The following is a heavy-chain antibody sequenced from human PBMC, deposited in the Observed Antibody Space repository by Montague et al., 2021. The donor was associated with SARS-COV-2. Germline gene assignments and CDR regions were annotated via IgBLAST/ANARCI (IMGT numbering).Heavy chain of an antibody. Sequence: SLRLSCAASGFTFSNYHMTWVRQAPGKGLQWVSYISRDSAEIYYAESVKGRFTTSRDNDRSALYLQMNTLRNEDTAMYYCARDSGITGADDYWGQGTLVVVSS. CDR1: GFTFSNYH. V-gene: IGHV3-48*02. D-gene: IGHD1-14*01. CDR2: ISRDSAEI. J-gene: IGHJ4*02. CDR3: ARDSGITGADDY.